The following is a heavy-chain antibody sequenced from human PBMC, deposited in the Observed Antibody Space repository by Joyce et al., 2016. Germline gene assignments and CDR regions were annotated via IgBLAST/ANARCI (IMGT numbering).Heavy chain of an antibody. J-gene: IGHJ1*01. CDR3: ARARRGIILARGEMGEYLQH. CDR2: VNDRGRT. V-gene: IGHV4-34*01. D-gene: IGHD3-10*01. Sequence: QVQLQEWGAGLLKPSETLSLTCAVYGGSLSGYSGSWIRQAPGMGLEWIGEVNDRGRTNYNPSRKSRATTSMDTSKNQFSLRLTTVTAADTAVYFCARARRGIILARGEMGEYLQHWGRGTVVIVSS. CDR1: GGSLSGYS.